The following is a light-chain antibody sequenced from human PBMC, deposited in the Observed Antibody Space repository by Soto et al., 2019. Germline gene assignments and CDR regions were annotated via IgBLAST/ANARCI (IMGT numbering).Light chain of an antibody. V-gene: IGLV2-14*01. CDR3: TSYTSSRTHYYV. CDR2: DVS. J-gene: IGLJ1*01. Sequence: QSALTQPASVSGSPGQSITISCTGTSSDVGGYNYVSWYQQHPGKAPKLMIYDVSNRPSGVSNRFSGSKSGNTASLTISGLQAEDEADYYCTSYTSSRTHYYVFRTGTKVTVL. CDR1: SSDVGGYNY.